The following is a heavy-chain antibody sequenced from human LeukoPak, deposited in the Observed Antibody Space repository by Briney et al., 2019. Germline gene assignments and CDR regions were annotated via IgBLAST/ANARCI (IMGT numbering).Heavy chain of an antibody. D-gene: IGHD6-19*01. V-gene: IGHV3-15*01. J-gene: IGHJ3*02. CDR2: IKSKTDGGTT. CDR3: TTDSSGWERDAFDI. Sequence: GGSLRLSCAASGFTFSSYAMSWVRQAPGKGLEWVGRIKSKTDGGTTDYAAPVKGRFTISRDDSKNTLYLQMNSLKTEDTAVYYCTTDSSGWERDAFDIWGQGTMVTVSS. CDR1: GFTFSSYA.